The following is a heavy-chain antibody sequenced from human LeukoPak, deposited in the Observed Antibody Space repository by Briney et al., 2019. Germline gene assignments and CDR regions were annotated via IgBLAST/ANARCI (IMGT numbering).Heavy chain of an antibody. CDR3: ARASVTVTTGYYFDY. CDR1: GYTFTSYY. J-gene: IGHJ4*02. D-gene: IGHD4-17*01. CDR2: INPNSGGT. Sequence: ASVKVSCKASGYTFTSYYMHWVRQAPGQGLEWMGWINPNSGGTNYAQKFQGRVTMTRDTSISTAYMELSRLRSDDTAVYYCARASVTVTTGYYFDYWGQGTLVTVSS. V-gene: IGHV1-2*02.